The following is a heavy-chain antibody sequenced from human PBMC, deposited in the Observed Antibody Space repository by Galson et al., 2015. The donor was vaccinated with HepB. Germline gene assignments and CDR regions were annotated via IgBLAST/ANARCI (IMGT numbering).Heavy chain of an antibody. J-gene: IGHJ4*02. CDR3: ARDPSSRALDY. CDR2: IIPILGIA. Sequence: SVKVSCKASGSSFNSFTFSWVRQAPGQGLEWMGRIIPILGIANYAQKFQGRVTITADTSTTTAYMELSSLRSEDTAVCYCARDPSSRALDYWGQGTLVTVSS. CDR1: GSSFNSFT. V-gene: IGHV1-69*04. D-gene: IGHD5/OR15-5a*01.